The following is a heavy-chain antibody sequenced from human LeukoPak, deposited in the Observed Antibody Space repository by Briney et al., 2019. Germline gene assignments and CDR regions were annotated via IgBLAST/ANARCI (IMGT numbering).Heavy chain of an antibody. V-gene: IGHV3-7*04. J-gene: IGHJ4*02. CDR2: IKEDGSVK. CDR3: ARDVGKGSFDY. D-gene: IGHD3-10*01. CDR1: GFTFNRNW. Sequence: GGSQRLSCEASGFTFNRNWMSWLRQAPGKGLEWVANIKEDGSVKKYEDSVKGRFTMSRDNAASSVSLLLNSLRAEDTALYYCARDVGKGSFDYWGQGTLVIVFS.